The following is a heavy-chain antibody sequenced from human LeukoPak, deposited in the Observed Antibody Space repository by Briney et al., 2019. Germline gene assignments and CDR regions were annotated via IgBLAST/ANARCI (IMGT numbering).Heavy chain of an antibody. Sequence: ESGPTLVKPTQTLTLTCTFSGFSLSTSGVGVGWIRQPPGKALEWLALIYWGDDKRYSPSLKSRLTITKDTSKNQVVLTMTNMDPVDTATYYCAHTTTYYDFWSGYPRDQFDYWGQGTLVTVSS. CDR3: AHTTTYYDFWSGYPRDQFDY. CDR2: IYWGDDK. CDR1: GFSLSTSGVG. J-gene: IGHJ4*02. V-gene: IGHV2-5*02. D-gene: IGHD3-3*01.